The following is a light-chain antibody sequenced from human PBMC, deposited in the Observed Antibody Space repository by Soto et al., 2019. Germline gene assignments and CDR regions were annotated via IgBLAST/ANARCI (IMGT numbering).Light chain of an antibody. V-gene: IGLV2-14*03. CDR1: SSDVGAFNY. J-gene: IGLJ1*01. CDR3: SSYTTRNTEV. Sequence: QSVLTQPASVSGSPGQSXTISCIGTSSDVGAFNYVSWYQHHPGKAPKLIIYDVTDRPSGVSTRFSASKSGNTASLTISGLQAEDEADYYCSSYTTRNTEVFGTGTKVTVL. CDR2: DVT.